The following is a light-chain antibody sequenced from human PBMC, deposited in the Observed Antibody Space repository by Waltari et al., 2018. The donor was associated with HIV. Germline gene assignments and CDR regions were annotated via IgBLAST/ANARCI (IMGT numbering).Light chain of an antibody. CDR2: EVS. Sequence: QSALTQPPSASGSPAQSVTISCTGTRSDVGGYNYVSWYQQHPGKPPKLMIYEVSKGPSGVADRFSGSKSGNTAALTVSGLQAEDEADYYCSSRAGGDNYVFGTGTRVSVL. CDR3: SSRAGGDNYV. V-gene: IGLV2-8*01. J-gene: IGLJ1*01. CDR1: RSDVGGYNY.